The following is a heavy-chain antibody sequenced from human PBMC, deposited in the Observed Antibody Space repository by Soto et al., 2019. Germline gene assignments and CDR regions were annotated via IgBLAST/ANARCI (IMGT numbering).Heavy chain of an antibody. CDR3: AGDRLGYCSSTRCGNGMDV. Sequence: ASVKVSCKASGYTFTSYGISWVRQAPGQGLEWMGWISAYNGNTNYAQKLQGRVTMTTDTSTSTAYMELRSLRSDDTAVYYCAGDRLGYCSSTRCGNGMDVWGQGTTVTVSS. CDR2: ISAYNGNT. CDR1: GYTFTSYG. J-gene: IGHJ6*02. V-gene: IGHV1-18*04. D-gene: IGHD2-2*01.